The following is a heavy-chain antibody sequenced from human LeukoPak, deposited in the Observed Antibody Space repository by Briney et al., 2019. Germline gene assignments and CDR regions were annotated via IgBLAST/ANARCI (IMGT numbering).Heavy chain of an antibody. D-gene: IGHD3-22*01. CDR3: ARDVRHLYDSSGYYPYNWFDP. V-gene: IGHV4-59*01. CDR2: IYYSGST. Sequence: SETQSLTCTVSGGSISSYYWRWIRQPPGKGLEWIGYIYYSGSTNYNPSLKSRATIPVDTSKNQFSLKLSSVTAADTAVYYCARDVRHLYDSSGYYPYNWFDPWGQGTLVTVSS. CDR1: GGSISSYY. J-gene: IGHJ5*02.